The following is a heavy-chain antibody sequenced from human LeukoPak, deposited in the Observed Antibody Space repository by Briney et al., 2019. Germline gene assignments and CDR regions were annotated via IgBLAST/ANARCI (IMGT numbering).Heavy chain of an antibody. J-gene: IGHJ4*02. V-gene: IGHV4-61*01. D-gene: IGHD6-13*01. Sequence: SETLSLTCTVSGDSITSGTYYWSWIRQPPGKGLEWIGYIYYSGSTNYNPSLKSRVTISVDTSKNQFSLKLSSVTAADTAVYYCARASGYSSSWYDYWGQGTLVTVSS. CDR2: IYYSGST. CDR3: ARASGYSSSWYDY. CDR1: GDSITSGTYY.